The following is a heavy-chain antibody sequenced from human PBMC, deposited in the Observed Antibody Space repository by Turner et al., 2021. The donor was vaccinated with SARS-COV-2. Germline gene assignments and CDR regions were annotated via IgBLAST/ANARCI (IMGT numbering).Heavy chain of an antibody. J-gene: IGHJ5*02. CDR3: ARETVNNWVDP. D-gene: IGHD2-21*02. Sequence: QLQLQESGPGLVKPSETLSLTCTVSGGSISSSSYYWGWIRQPPGKGLEWIGSIYYSGSTYYNPSLKSRVTISVDTSKNQFSLKLTSVTAADTAIYYCARETVNNWVDPWGQGTLVTVSS. CDR1: GGSISSSSYY. V-gene: IGHV4-39*07. CDR2: IYYSGST.